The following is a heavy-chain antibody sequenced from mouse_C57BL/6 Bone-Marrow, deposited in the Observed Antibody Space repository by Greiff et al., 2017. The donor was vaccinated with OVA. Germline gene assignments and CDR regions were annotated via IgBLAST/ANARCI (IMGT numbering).Heavy chain of an antibody. CDR3: ARRYYGSSLYYFDY. Sequence: VQRVESGAELVRPGTSVKMSCKASGYTFTNYWIGWAKQRPGHGLEWIGDIYPGGGYTNYNEKFKGKATLTADKSSSTAYMQFSSLTSEDSAIYYCARRYYGSSLYYFDYWGQGTTLTVSS. CDR2: IYPGGGYT. V-gene: IGHV1-63*01. D-gene: IGHD1-1*01. CDR1: GYTFTNYW. J-gene: IGHJ2*01.